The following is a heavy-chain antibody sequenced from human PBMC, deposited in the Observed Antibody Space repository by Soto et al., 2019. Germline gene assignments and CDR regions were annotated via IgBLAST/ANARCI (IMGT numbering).Heavy chain of an antibody. J-gene: IGHJ4*02. V-gene: IGHV4-34*01. D-gene: IGHD5-12*01. CDR1: GGSLSGYY. CDR2: IKDGGYT. Sequence: PSETLSLTCGVNGGSLSGYYWSWIRQPPGKGLEWIGEIKDGGYTNYSPSLKSRATISSDRSNNQFSLRLNSVTAADTGVYYCARGQEGVVATHWDQGALVTVS. CDR3: ARGQEGVVATH.